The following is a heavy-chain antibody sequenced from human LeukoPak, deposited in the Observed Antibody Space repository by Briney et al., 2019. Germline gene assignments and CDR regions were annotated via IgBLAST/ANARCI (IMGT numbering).Heavy chain of an antibody. CDR2: ISSSSSTI. CDR1: GFTFSSYS. J-gene: IGHJ4*02. V-gene: IGHV3-48*02. Sequence: GGSLRLSCAASGFTFSSYSMNWVRQAPGKGLEWVSYISSSSSTIYYADSVKGRFTISRDNAKNSLYLQMNSLRDEDTAVYYCARGELDPAYCSGGSCRPSYFDYWGQGTLVTVSS. CDR3: ARGELDPAYCSGGSCRPSYFDY. D-gene: IGHD2-15*01.